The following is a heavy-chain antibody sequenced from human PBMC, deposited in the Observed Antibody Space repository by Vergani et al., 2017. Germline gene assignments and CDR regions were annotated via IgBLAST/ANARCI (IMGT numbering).Heavy chain of an antibody. J-gene: IGHJ3*02. CDR1: GFTFSDYY. D-gene: IGHD1-26*01. Sequence: VQLVESGGGLVKPGGSLRLSCAASGFTFSDYYMSWIRQSPGKGLEWVSAISGSGGSTYYADSVKGRFTISRDNSKNTLYLQMNSLRAEDTAVYYCAKGASGSYWDDAFGIWGQGTMVTVSS. CDR3: AKGASGSYWDDAFGI. CDR2: ISGSGGST. V-gene: IGHV3-23*04.